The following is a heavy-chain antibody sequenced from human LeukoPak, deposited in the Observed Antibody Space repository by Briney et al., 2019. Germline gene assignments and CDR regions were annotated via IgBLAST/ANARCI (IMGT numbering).Heavy chain of an antibody. J-gene: IGHJ3*02. CDR1: GGSISSSSYY. CDR2: IYYSGTT. CDR3: ATPGWGVYSSSGLGAFDI. Sequence: PSESLSLTCTVSGGSISSSSYYWGWIRQPPGKGLEWIGSIYYSGTTYYNPSLKSRVTISVDTSKNQFSLKLGSVTAADTAVYYCATPGWGVYSSSGLGAFDIWGQGTMVTVSS. D-gene: IGHD6-6*01. V-gene: IGHV4-39*01.